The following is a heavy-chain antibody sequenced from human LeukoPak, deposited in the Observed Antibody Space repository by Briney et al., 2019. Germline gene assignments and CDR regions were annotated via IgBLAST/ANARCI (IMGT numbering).Heavy chain of an antibody. Sequence: GAPLQISCKGSGSRFTNYWIGWVRPLPGKGLEWMGIIYCGDSDTRYSPSFQGQVTISADKSISTAYLQWSSLKASDTAMYYCARKTGTTIDYWGQGTLDTVSS. V-gene: IGHV5-51*01. J-gene: IGHJ4*02. D-gene: IGHD1-7*01. CDR3: ARKTGTTIDY. CDR2: IYCGDSDT. CDR1: GSRFTNYW.